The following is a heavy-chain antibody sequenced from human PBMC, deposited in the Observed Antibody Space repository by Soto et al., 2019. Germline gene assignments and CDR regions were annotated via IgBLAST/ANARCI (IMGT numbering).Heavy chain of an antibody. J-gene: IGHJ5*02. V-gene: IGHV4-61*03. D-gene: IGHD1-26*01. CDR3: ARLLVGASRGGWFDP. CDR2: IYYSGST. CDR1: GGSVSSDNYY. Sequence: SETLSLTCTVSGGSVSSDNYYWRWIRQPPGKGLEWIGYIYYSGSTNSNPSLKRRVTMSVDTSKNHYSLKLTSVTAADAAVYYCARLLVGASRGGWFDPWGQGTLVTVSS.